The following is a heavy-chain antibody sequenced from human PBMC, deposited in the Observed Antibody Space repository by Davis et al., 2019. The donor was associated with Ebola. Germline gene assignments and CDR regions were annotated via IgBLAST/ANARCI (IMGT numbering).Heavy chain of an antibody. V-gene: IGHV4-34*01. CDR2: INHSGST. D-gene: IGHD4-11*01. CDR3: ARRRKSDYNKWGRGFDP. Sequence: PSETLSLTCAVYGGSFSGYYWSWIRQPPGKGLEWIGEINHSGSTNYNPSLKSRVTISVDTSKNQFSLKLSSVTAADTAVYYCARRRKSDYNKWGRGFDPWGQGTLVTVSS. J-gene: IGHJ5*02. CDR1: GGSFSGYY.